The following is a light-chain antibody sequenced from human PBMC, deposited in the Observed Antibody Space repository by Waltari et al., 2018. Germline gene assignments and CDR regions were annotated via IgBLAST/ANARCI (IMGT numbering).Light chain of an antibody. V-gene: IGKV4-1*01. Sequence: DIVMTQSPESLAVALGERATFNCTSSQSVLYSSNNKNYLAWYQQKPGQPPKLLIYWASIRESGVPDRFSGSGSGTDFTLTINSLQAEDVAVYYCQQYYNTPSTFGPGTKVDIK. CDR1: QSVLYSSNNKNY. J-gene: IGKJ3*01. CDR2: WAS. CDR3: QQYYNTPST.